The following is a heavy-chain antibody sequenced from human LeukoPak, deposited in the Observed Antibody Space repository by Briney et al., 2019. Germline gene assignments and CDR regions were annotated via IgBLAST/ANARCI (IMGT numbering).Heavy chain of an antibody. CDR3: GMSGDRVPLQDDVFDV. Sequence: GESLKISCKVSGYSFTSYCIGWVRQMPGEGLEWMGIIYPGDSGPTYSPFFQGQVTISVDKSINTSYLQWSSLQASDTAMYYCGMSGDRVPLQDDVFDVWGQGTMVTVST. D-gene: IGHD1-26*01. CDR1: GYSFTSYC. J-gene: IGHJ3*01. V-gene: IGHV5-51*01. CDR2: IYPGDSGP.